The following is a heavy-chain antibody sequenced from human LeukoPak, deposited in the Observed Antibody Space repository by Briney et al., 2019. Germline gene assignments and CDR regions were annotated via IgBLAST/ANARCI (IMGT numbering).Heavy chain of an antibody. CDR2: ISSDGGNK. CDR1: GFPFSVYA. D-gene: IGHD1-26*01. Sequence: GRSLRLSCAASGFPFSVYAMHWVRQAPGKGLEWVAVISSDGGNKYFADSVKGRFTISRDNSKNTLYLQMNSLRAEDTAVYYCAIIVGGGYWGQGTLVTVSS. J-gene: IGHJ4*02. V-gene: IGHV3-30*04. CDR3: AIIVGGGY.